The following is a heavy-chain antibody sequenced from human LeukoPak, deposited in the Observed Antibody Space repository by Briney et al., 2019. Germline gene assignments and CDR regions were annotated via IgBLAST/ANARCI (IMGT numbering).Heavy chain of an antibody. V-gene: IGHV1-69*13. CDR2: IIPIFGTA. Sequence: GASVKVSCKASGGTFSSYAISWVRQAPGQGLEWMGGIIPIFGTANYAQKFQGRVTITADESTSTAYMELSSLRSEDTAVYYCARAFRYYGSGSYQRAFDIWGQGTMVTVSS. CDR1: GGTFSSYA. D-gene: IGHD3-10*01. J-gene: IGHJ3*02. CDR3: ARAFRYYGSGSYQRAFDI.